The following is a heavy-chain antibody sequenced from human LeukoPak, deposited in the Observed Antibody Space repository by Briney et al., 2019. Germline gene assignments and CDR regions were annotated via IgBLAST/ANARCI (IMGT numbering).Heavy chain of an antibody. D-gene: IGHD3-22*01. V-gene: IGHV3-7*01. CDR2: IKQDGSEK. CDR1: GFTFSSYW. CDR3: ARDGETTKIVVVTNSFDY. Sequence: PGGSLRLSCAASGFTFSSYWMSWVRQAPGKGLEWVANIKQDGSEKYYVDSVKGRFTISRDNAKNSLYLQMNSLRAEDTAVYYCARDGETTKIVVVTNSFDYWGQGTLVTVSS. J-gene: IGHJ4*02.